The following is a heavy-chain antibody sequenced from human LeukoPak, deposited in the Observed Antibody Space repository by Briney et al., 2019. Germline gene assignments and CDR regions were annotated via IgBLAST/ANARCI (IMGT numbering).Heavy chain of an antibody. CDR3: TTDQDTAMAQPFDY. V-gene: IGHV3-73*01. CDR1: GFTFSCSA. J-gene: IGHJ4*02. Sequence: PGGSLRLSCAASGFTFSCSAMHWVRQASGKGLEWVGRIRSKANSYATAYAASVKGRFTISRDDSKNTAYLQMNSLKTEDTAVYYCTTDQDTAMAQPFDYWGQGTLVTVSS. CDR2: IRSKANSYAT. D-gene: IGHD5-18*01.